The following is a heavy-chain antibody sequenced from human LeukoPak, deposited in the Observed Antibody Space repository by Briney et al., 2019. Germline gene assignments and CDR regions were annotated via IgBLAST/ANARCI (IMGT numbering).Heavy chain of an antibody. CDR2: IIHSGGT. D-gene: IGHD6-19*01. V-gene: IGHV4-34*01. Sequence: SETLSLTCAVSGGSFNGYSYTWIRQPPGKGLEWIGEIIHSGGTSYNPSRKSRLTISVDTSRKQFSLKLTSVTAADTALYFCARGPLAFRRVAGIFSWGRGTQVTVSS. CDR1: GGSFNGYS. J-gene: IGHJ5*02. CDR3: ARGPLAFRRVAGIFS.